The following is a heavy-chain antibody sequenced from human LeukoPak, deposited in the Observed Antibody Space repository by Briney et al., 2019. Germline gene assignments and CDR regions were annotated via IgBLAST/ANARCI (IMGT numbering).Heavy chain of an antibody. CDR1: GFTFSSYW. Sequence: PGGSLRLSCAASGFTFSSYWMSWVRQAPGKGLEWVANIKQDGSEKYYVDSVKGRFTISRDNAKNSLYLQMNSLRAEDTAVYYCAKRASSGWYEGPFDYWGQGTLVTVSS. V-gene: IGHV3-7*01. CDR3: AKRASSGWYEGPFDY. J-gene: IGHJ4*02. CDR2: IKQDGSEK. D-gene: IGHD6-19*01.